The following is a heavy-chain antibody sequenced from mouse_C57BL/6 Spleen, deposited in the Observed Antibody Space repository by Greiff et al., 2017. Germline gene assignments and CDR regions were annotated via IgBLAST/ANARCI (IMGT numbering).Heavy chain of an antibody. CDR3: TRGYDGSNYSSYWYFEV. CDR2: VYPYSGGT. V-gene: IGHV1-36*01. Sequence: EVQLQQSGPVLVKPGPSVKLSCKASGFTFTDYYMHWVKQSPGQSLEWIGLVYPYSGGTSYNQKFKGKATLTVDTSSSTAYMVLNSLTAEDSAVYYCTRGYDGSNYSSYWYFEVWGTGTTVTVSS. J-gene: IGHJ1*03. D-gene: IGHD2-5*01. CDR1: GFTFTDYY.